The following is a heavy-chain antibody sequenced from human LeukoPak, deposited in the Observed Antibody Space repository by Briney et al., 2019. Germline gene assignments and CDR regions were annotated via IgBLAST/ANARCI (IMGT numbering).Heavy chain of an antibody. CDR1: GGSISSSSYY. V-gene: IGHV4-39*01. CDR3: ARHPNFGVVYNWFDP. J-gene: IGHJ5*02. D-gene: IGHD3-3*01. Sequence: SETLSLTCTVSGGSISSSSYYWGWIRQPPGKGLEWMGSIYYSGSTYYKPSLKSRVTISVDTSKNQFSLKLSSVTAADTAVYYCARHPNFGVVYNWFDPWGQGTLVTVSS. CDR2: IYYSGST.